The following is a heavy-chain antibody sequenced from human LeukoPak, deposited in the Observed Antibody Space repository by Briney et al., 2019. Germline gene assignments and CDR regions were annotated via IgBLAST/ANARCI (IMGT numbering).Heavy chain of an antibody. V-gene: IGHV3-30*04. CDR2: ISYDGSNK. D-gene: IGHD4-17*01. Sequence: GRSLRLSCAASGFTFSSYAMHWVRQAPGKGLEWVAVISYDGSNKYYADSVKGRFTISRDNSKNTLYLQMNSLRAEDTAVYYCARVRGDYYGDYVSQWFDPWGQGTLVTVSS. CDR3: ARVRGDYYGDYVSQWFDP. CDR1: GFTFSSYA. J-gene: IGHJ5*02.